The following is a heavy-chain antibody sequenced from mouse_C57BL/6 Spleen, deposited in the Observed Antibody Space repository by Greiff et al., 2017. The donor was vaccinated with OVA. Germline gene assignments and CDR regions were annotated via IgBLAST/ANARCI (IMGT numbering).Heavy chain of an antibody. J-gene: IGHJ1*03. CDR1: GYTFTNYW. V-gene: IGHV1-63*01. D-gene: IGHD1-1*01. Sequence: QVHVKQSGAELVRPGTSVKMSCKASGYTFTNYWIGWAKQRPGHGLEWIGDIYPGGGYTNYNEKFKGKATLTADKSSSTAYMQFSRLTSEDSAIYYCARGGVVATPYFDVWGTGTTVTVSS. CDR3: ARGGVVATPYFDV. CDR2: IYPGGGYT.